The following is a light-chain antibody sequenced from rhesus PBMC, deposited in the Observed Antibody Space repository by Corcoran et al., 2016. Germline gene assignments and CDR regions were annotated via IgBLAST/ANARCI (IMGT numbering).Light chain of an antibody. CDR1: QSLSNW. V-gene: IGKV1-22*01. J-gene: IGKJ4*01. CDR2: KAS. Sequence: DIQMTQSPSSLSASVGDTVTLTCRATQSLSNWLAWYQQQPGKAPNLLIYKASNVQSGVPSRFRGSVSGTDFTLTISKLQSEDFATYYCQQFNESPLTVGGGTKVEVK. CDR3: QQFNESPLT.